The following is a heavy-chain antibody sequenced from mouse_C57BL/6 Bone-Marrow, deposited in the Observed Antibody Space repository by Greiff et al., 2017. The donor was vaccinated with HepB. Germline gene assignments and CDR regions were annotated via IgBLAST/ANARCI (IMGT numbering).Heavy chain of an antibody. CDR3: TMAYDGYLWFAY. CDR2: IDPETGGT. Sequence: QVQLQQSGAELVRPGASVTLSCKASGYTFTDYEMHWVKQTPVHGLEWIGAIDPETGGTAYNQKFKGKAILTADKSSSTAYMELRSLTSEDSAVYYCTMAYDGYLWFAYWGQGTLVTVSA. D-gene: IGHD2-3*01. V-gene: IGHV1-15*01. J-gene: IGHJ3*01. CDR1: GYTFTDYE.